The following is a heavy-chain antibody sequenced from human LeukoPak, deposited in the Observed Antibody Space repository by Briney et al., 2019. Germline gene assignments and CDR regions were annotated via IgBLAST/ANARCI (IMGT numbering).Heavy chain of an antibody. CDR3: ARHNGATISDVDY. V-gene: IGHV5-51*01. D-gene: IGHD5-12*01. CDR2: IYPSDSDT. J-gene: IGHJ4*02. CDR1: GYSFTSSW. Sequence: VESLKISCKGSGYSFTSSWIGWVRQMPGKGLEWMGIIYPSDSDTRYSPSFQGQVTISVGKSISTAYLQWNSPKASDTAMYYCARHNGATISDVDYWGQGTLVTVSS.